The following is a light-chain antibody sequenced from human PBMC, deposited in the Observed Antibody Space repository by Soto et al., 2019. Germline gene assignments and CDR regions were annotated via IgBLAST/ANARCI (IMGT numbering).Light chain of an antibody. CDR3: QRRSPGLI. Sequence: EIVLTQSPATLSLSPGERATLSCRASQSVGSTLAWYQQKPGQAPTLIIYNASERPSDIPVRFSGSGSGTDSTFPFSSLRPKDFAVYTGQRRSPGLISGGGPKV. CDR2: NAS. J-gene: IGKJ4*01. V-gene: IGKV3-11*01. CDR1: QSVGST.